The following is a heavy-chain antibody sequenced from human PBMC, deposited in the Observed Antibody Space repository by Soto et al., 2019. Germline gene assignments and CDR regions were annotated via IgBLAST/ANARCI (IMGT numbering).Heavy chain of an antibody. D-gene: IGHD4-17*01. V-gene: IGHV1-18*04. CDR3: ARDDFGDLWRSPDV. Sequence: QVQLMQSGAEVKKSGASVKVSCKASGYTFINYGIIWVRQAPGQGLEWMGWITDYNGSTKYARKFQDRGTMTTDTSPSTAYMELRSLRSDDTAVYFCARDDFGDLWRSPDVWGQGTMVTVSS. J-gene: IGHJ3*01. CDR1: GYTFINYG. CDR2: ITDYNGST.